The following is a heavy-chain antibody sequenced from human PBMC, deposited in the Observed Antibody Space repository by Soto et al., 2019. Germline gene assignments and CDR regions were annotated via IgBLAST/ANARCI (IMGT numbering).Heavy chain of an antibody. CDR1: GVTFSSDA. V-gene: IGHV3-23*01. J-gene: IGHJ4*02. CDR3: ANAEYSSGWYVFDY. D-gene: IGHD6-19*01. Sequence: PGGCLRHSCAGSGVTFSSDAMSWVRQAPGKGLMWLSAISGSGGSTYYADSVKGRFTISRDNSKNTLYLQMNSLRAKDTAVYYCANAEYSSGWYVFDYWGQGTLVTVSS. CDR2: ISGSGGST.